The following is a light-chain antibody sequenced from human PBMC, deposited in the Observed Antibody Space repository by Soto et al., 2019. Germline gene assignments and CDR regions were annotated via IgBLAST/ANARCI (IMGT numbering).Light chain of an antibody. CDR3: QQYGSSPPWT. CDR1: QSVGSS. V-gene: IGKV3-20*01. CDR2: GAS. Sequence: IVFTQSPGTLPLSPGERSTLSCMASQSVGSSLSWYQQKPGQAPRLLFYGASSRATGIPHRFSGSGSGTDFTLTISRLEPEDFAVYYCQQYGSSPPWTVGQGTKVEIK. J-gene: IGKJ1*01.